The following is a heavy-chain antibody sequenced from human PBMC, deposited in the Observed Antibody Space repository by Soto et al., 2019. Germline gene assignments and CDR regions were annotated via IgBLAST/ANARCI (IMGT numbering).Heavy chain of an antibody. V-gene: IGHV1-69*06. CDR1: GDTFSSYA. CDR2: IVPFIGTT. Sequence: VQLVQSGAEVRKPGSSVKVSCKASGDTFSSYAISWVRQAPGQGLEWMGGIVPFIGTTNYAQNFQGRVTITADKSTSTTYMELTSLRSEDTAVYYCARGGFSSSWRFDYWGQGALVTVSS. J-gene: IGHJ4*02. CDR3: ARGGFSSSWRFDY. D-gene: IGHD6-13*01.